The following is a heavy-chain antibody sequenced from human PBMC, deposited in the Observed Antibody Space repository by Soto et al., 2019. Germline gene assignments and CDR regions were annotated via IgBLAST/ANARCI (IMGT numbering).Heavy chain of an antibody. Sequence: VGSLRLSCAASGFTFSSYRMNWVRQATVKGLEWVSYISSSSSTIYYADSVKGRFTISRDNAKNSLYLQMNSLRAEDTAVYYCSRDDDILTGYYNYFDYWGQGPLVTVSS. D-gene: IGHD3-9*01. CDR2: ISSSSSTI. CDR3: SRDDDILTGYYNYFDY. J-gene: IGHJ4*02. V-gene: IGHV3-48*04. CDR1: GFTFSSYR.